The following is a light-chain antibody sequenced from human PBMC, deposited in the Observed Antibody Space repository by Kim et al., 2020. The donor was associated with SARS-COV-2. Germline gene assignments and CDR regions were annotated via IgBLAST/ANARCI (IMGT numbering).Light chain of an antibody. Sequence: SQVKSATIYCRTSQRGCRHCWAWYQQNTGQAPRLLIDSVANRATGIPDRFSGSGSGTEFTLPISRLEPEDFAVYYGQQYGIAPPYTCGQGTKLEI. CDR3: QQYGIAPPYT. J-gene: IGKJ2*01. V-gene: IGKV3-20*01. CDR1: QRGCRHC. CDR2: SVA.